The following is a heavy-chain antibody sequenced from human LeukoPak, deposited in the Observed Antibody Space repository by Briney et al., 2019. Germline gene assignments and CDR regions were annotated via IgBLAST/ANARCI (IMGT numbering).Heavy chain of an antibody. D-gene: IGHD4-17*01. J-gene: IGHJ3*02. Sequence: PSETLSLTCAVSDDSFSSHYWTWIPQPPGKGLEWIGYISYIGTTNYNPSLKSRVTISIDTSKNQFSLKLSSVTAADTAVYYCARDLVTVTKGFDIWGQGTMVSVSS. CDR3: ARDLVTVTKGFDI. CDR1: DDSFSSHY. V-gene: IGHV4-59*11. CDR2: ISYIGTT.